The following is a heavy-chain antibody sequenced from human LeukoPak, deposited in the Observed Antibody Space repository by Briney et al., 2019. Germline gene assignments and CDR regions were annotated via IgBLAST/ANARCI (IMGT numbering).Heavy chain of an antibody. D-gene: IGHD3-22*01. J-gene: IGHJ5*02. CDR1: GGSISSGGYY. CDR3: ARGYYDSSGDSGFDP. V-gene: IGHV4-31*03. Sequence: SQTLSLTCTVSGGSISSGGYYWSWIRQHPGKGLEWIGYIYYSGSTYYNPSLKSRVTISVDTSKNQFSLKLSSVTAADTAVYYCARGYYDSSGDSGFDPWGQGTLVIVSS. CDR2: IYYSGST.